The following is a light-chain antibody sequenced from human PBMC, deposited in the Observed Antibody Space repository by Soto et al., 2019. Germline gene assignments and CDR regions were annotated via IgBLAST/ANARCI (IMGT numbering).Light chain of an antibody. Sequence: QSALTQPPPAPGSLENSVTTSGTGTSSDVGGYNFVSWYQQHPGKAPKLMIYEVSKRPSGVPDRFSGSKSGNTASLTVSGLQAEDEDDYYCSSYAGSNNVFGTGTKVTVL. V-gene: IGLV2-8*01. CDR1: SSDVGGYNF. J-gene: IGLJ1*01. CDR2: EVS. CDR3: SSYAGSNNV.